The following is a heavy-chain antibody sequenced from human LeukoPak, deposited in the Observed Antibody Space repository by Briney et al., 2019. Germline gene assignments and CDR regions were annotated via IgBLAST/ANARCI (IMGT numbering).Heavy chain of an antibody. CDR1: GFTFNNYG. D-gene: IGHD2-15*01. Sequence: GGSLRLSCAASGFTFNNYGMHWVRQAPGKGLEWVAVIWYDGSKKYYADSVKGRFTISRDNSKNTLFVEMNSLRAEDTAIYYCAKDSGSFYFDYWGQGTLVTVSS. J-gene: IGHJ4*02. CDR3: AKDSGSFYFDY. CDR2: IWYDGSKK. V-gene: IGHV3-33*06.